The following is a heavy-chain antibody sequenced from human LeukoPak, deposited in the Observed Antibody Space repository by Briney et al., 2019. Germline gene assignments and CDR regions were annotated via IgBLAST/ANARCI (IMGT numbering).Heavy chain of an antibody. CDR2: IYYSGST. D-gene: IGHD6-13*01. Sequence: SETLTLTCTVSGGSISSYYWSWIRQPPGKGLEWIGYIYYSGSTNYNPSLKSRVTISVDTSKNQFSLKLSSVTAADTAVYYCARYSSSWYYFDYWGQGTLVTVSS. V-gene: IGHV4-59*01. J-gene: IGHJ4*02. CDR1: GGSISSYY. CDR3: ARYSSSWYYFDY.